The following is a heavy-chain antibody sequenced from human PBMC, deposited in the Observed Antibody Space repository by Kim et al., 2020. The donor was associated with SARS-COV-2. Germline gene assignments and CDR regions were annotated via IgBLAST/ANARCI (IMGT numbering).Heavy chain of an antibody. D-gene: IGHD3-3*01. J-gene: IGHJ5*02. CDR3: ARGHVRYLEWTNPIWFDP. V-gene: IGHV3-11*01. Sequence: VKGRFTISRDNAKNSLYLQMSSLRPEDTAVYYCARGHVRYLEWTNPIWFDPRGQGTLVTVSS.